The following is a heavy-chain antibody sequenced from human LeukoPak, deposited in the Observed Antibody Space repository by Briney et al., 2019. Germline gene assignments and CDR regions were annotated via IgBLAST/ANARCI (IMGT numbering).Heavy chain of an antibody. V-gene: IGHV3-21*01. Sequence: GGSLRLSCAASGFTFSSYSMNWVRQAPGKGLEWVSSISSSSSYIYYADSVKGRFTISRDNAKNSLYLQMNSLRAEDTAVYYCARVGGYNLWGAFDIWGQGTMVTVSS. CDR3: ARVGGYNLWGAFDI. CDR1: GFTFSSYS. J-gene: IGHJ3*02. D-gene: IGHD5-24*01. CDR2: ISSSSSYI.